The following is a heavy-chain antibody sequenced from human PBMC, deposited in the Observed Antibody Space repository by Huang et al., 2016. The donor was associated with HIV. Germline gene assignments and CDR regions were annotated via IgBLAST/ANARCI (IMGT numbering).Heavy chain of an antibody. CDR3: ARGDYYDSSGYHPGYFDY. J-gene: IGHJ4*02. CDR2: IRNDGRKK. CDR1: GFILSNYG. V-gene: IGHV3-33*04. D-gene: IGHD3-22*01. Sequence: VQLIESGGGVVQPGKSLRLSCATSGFILSNYGMHWVRKAPGKGLKCVAFIRNDGRKKNYADSVRGRFTVGRDNGNNTLFLQMRSLGVDDTAVYYCARGDYYDSSGYHPGYFDYWGQGILVTVSS.